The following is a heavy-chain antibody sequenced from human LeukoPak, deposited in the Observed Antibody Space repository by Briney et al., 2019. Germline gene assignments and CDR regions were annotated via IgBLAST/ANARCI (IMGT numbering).Heavy chain of an antibody. Sequence: PGGSLRLSCAASGFTFSSYWMHWVRQAPGKGLVWVSRINSGGSSTSYADSVKGRFTISRDNAKNTLYLQMNSLRAEDTAVYYCARALRYSCPFDYWGQGTLVTVSS. V-gene: IGHV3-74*01. CDR1: GFTFSSYW. J-gene: IGHJ4*02. D-gene: IGHD6-13*01. CDR2: INSGGSST. CDR3: ARALRYSCPFDY.